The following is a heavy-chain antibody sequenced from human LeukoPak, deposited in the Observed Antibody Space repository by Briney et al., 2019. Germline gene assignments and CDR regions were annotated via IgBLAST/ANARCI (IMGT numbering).Heavy chain of an antibody. Sequence: PGGSLRLSCAASGFTFSDYSMNWVRQAPGKGLEWISYVGISSGNTKYADSVKGRFTISGDSARNSLYLQVGSLTVEDMAVYYCARSPSYFGSARYYFDSWGRGTLVTVSS. CDR2: VGISSGNT. CDR1: GFTFSDYS. V-gene: IGHV3-48*04. J-gene: IGHJ4*02. D-gene: IGHD3-10*01. CDR3: ARSPSYFGSARYYFDS.